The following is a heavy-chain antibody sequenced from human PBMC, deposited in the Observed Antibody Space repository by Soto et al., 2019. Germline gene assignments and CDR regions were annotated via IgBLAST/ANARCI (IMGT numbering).Heavy chain of an antibody. CDR2: IDPSGGIT. CDR1: GYSFTNFH. V-gene: IGHV1-46*01. J-gene: IGHJ4*02. D-gene: IGHD6-19*01. CDR3: ARVGAVAGTQPTDY. Sequence: ASVKVSCKASGYSFTNFHIHWVRQAPGQGLEWMGTIDPSGGITRDAQRLQGRITMTRDASTSTVYMELRSLRSEDTAVYYCARVGAVAGTQPTDYWGQGTLVTVSS.